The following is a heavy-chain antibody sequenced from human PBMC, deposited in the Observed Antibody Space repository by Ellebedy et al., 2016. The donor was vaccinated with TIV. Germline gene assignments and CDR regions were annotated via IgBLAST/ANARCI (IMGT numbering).Heavy chain of an antibody. Sequence: GESLKISCAASGFTFNIYRMHWVRQVPGKGLVWVSRINSDGRSTSYADFVKGRFTISRDNSKNTLYLHMNDLRVEDTAVYYCARDRRGLGVWGHGTTVTVSS. CDR3: ARDRRGLGV. CDR2: INSDGRST. V-gene: IGHV3-74*01. CDR1: GFTFNIYR. J-gene: IGHJ6*02.